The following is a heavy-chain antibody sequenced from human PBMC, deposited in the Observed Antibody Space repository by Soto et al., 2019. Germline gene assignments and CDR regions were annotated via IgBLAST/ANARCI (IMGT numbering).Heavy chain of an antibody. Sequence: ASVKVSCKASGYTFTGYYMHWVRQAPGQGLEWMGWINPNSGGTNYAQKFQGWVTMTRDTSISTAYMELSRLRSDDTAVYYCARYRGLGRGNDAFDIWGQGTMVTVSS. V-gene: IGHV1-2*04. CDR2: INPNSGGT. J-gene: IGHJ3*02. CDR1: GYTFTGYY. CDR3: ARYRGLGRGNDAFDI. D-gene: IGHD7-27*01.